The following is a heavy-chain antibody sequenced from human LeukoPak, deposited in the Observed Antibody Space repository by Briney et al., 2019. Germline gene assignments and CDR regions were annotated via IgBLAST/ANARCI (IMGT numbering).Heavy chain of an antibody. D-gene: IGHD4-23*01. J-gene: IGHJ4*02. V-gene: IGHV3-48*02. CDR2: IGTSSSTI. CDR1: GFTFSSYS. CDR3: ARHDYGGNSGDY. Sequence: GGSLRLSCAASGFTFSSYSMNWVRQAPGKGLEWVSYIGTSSSTIYYADSVKGRFTISRDNAKNSLYLQMNSLRDGDTAVYYCARHDYGGNSGDYWGQGTLVTVYS.